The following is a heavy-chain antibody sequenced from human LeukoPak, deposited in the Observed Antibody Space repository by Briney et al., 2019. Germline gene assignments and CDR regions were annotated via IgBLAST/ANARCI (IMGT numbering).Heavy chain of an antibody. J-gene: IGHJ4*02. Sequence: GGSLRLSCAASGFTFSSYEMNWVREAPGKGLEWVSYISSSGSTIYYADSVKGRFTISRDNAKNSLYLQMNSLRAEDTAVYYCASLLHGDFWSGYSIDYWGQGTLVTVSS. CDR1: GFTFSSYE. CDR3: ASLLHGDFWSGYSIDY. CDR2: ISSSGSTI. D-gene: IGHD3-3*01. V-gene: IGHV3-48*03.